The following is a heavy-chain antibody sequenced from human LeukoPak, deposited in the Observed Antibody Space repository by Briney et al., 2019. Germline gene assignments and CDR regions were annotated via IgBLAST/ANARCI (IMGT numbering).Heavy chain of an antibody. J-gene: IGHJ4*02. V-gene: IGHV3-21*01. D-gene: IGHD1-1*01. Sequence: GGSRRLSCAASGFTLSGYAMHWVRQAPGKGLEWVSSITSESNHIDYADSVKARFTISRDNAKNSLYLQMNSLRAEDTAVYYCARAYNSHFDYWGQGALVTVSS. CDR1: GFTLSGYA. CDR2: ITSESNHI. CDR3: ARAYNSHFDY.